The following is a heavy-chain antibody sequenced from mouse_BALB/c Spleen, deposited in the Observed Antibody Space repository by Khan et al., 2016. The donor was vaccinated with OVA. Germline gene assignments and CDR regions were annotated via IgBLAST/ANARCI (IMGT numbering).Heavy chain of an antibody. V-gene: IGHV3-2*02. CDR1: GYSITSGYG. CDR3: ARTARIKY. J-gene: IGHJ2*01. D-gene: IGHD1-2*01. CDR2: ISYSGST. Sequence: VQLKQSGPGLAKPSQSLSLTCTVTGYSITSGYGWNWIRQFPGNKLEWMGYISYSGSTNYNPSLKSRISITRVTSKNQFFLQLNSVTTEDTATYYCARTARIKYWGQGTTLTVSS.